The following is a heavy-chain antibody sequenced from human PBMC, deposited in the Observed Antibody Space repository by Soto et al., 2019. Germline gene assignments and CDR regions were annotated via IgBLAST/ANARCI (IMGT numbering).Heavy chain of an antibody. Sequence: QVQLVESGGGVVQPGRSLRLSCAASGFTFSSYAMHWVRQAPGKGLEWVAVISYDGSNKYYADSVKGRFTISRDNSKNPLYLQMNSLRAEDTAVYYCARSGANWYFDLWGRGTLVTVSS. CDR3: ARSGANWYFDL. CDR2: ISYDGSNK. V-gene: IGHV3-30-3*01. D-gene: IGHD3-10*01. CDR1: GFTFSSYA. J-gene: IGHJ2*01.